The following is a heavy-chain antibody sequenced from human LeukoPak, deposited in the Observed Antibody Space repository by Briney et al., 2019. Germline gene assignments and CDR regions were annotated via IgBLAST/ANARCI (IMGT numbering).Heavy chain of an antibody. V-gene: IGHV3-9*01. CDR1: GFTFDDYA. Sequence: GGSLRLSCAVSGFTFDDYAMHWVRQAPGKGPEWVSTISWNSGSIAYADSVKGRFTISRDNSKNTLYLQMNSLRAEDTAVYYCARGRANYDILTGYHEYYFDYWGQGTLVTVSS. D-gene: IGHD3-9*01. CDR2: ISWNSGSI. CDR3: ARGRANYDILTGYHEYYFDY. J-gene: IGHJ4*02.